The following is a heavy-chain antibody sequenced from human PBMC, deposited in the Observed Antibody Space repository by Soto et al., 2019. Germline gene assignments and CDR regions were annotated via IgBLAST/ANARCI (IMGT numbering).Heavy chain of an antibody. CDR3: ARDSVVVVADPAPDNYFDY. J-gene: IGHJ4*02. D-gene: IGHD2-15*01. V-gene: IGHV3-74*01. CDR2: INSDGSST. CDR1: GFTFSSYW. Sequence: GGSLRLSCAASGFTFSSYWMHWVRQAPGKGLVWVSRINSDGSSTSYADSVNGRITNTRDNVKNTLYLQMNSLRADDTAVYYCARDSVVVVADPAPDNYFDYWGQGTLVTVSS.